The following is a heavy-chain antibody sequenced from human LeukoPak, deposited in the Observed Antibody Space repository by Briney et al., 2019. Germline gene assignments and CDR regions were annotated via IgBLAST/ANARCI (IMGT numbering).Heavy chain of an antibody. J-gene: IGHJ4*02. CDR1: SGSISTYY. CDR3: ARDSAGGSYDY. V-gene: IGHV4-59*01. D-gene: IGHD1-26*01. Sequence: SETLSLTCTVSSGSISTYYWSWIRQPPGKGLEWIGYIYHNGNTNYNPSLKGRVTLSVDTSKNQFSLKLSSVTAADTAVYYCARDSAGGSYDYWGQGTLVTVSS. CDR2: IYHNGNT.